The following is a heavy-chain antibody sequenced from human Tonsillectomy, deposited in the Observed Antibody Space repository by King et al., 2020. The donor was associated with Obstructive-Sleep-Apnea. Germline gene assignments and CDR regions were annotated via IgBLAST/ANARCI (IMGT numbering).Heavy chain of an antibody. CDR3: ARHSAYDNPLGY. V-gene: IGHV4-59*08. CDR1: GGSISSYY. D-gene: IGHD3-9*01. J-gene: IGHJ4*02. CDR2: IYYSGST. Sequence: VQLQQSGPGLVKPSETLSLTCTVSGGSISSYYWSWIRQPPGKGLEWIGYIYYSGSTNYNPSLKSRVTISVDTSKNQFSLKLSSVTAADTAVYYCARHSAYDNPLGYWGQGTLVTVSS.